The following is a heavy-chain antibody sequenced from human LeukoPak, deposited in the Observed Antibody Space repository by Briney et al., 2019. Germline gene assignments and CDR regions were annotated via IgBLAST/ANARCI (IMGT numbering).Heavy chain of an antibody. J-gene: IGHJ4*02. D-gene: IGHD1-14*01. CDR2: LNPNSGGT. CDR3: ATLRYPGRN. V-gene: IGHV1-2*02. Sequence: ASVKVSCKASGYTFTGYYMHWVRQDPRQALEWMGWLNPNSGGTNYAQKFQSRVTMSRETSISTAYMELSRLISDDTAVYCCATLRYPGRNWGQGTLVTVSS. CDR1: GYTFTGYY.